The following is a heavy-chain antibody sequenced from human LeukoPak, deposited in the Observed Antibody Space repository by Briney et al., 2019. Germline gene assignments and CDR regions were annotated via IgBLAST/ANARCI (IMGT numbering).Heavy chain of an antibody. CDR2: LSPNGDST. Sequence: SGGSLRLSCAAFGFTFDNYALHWVSQAPGKGLEYVSSLSPNGDSTYYANSVKGRFTISRDNPQHTLFLQMGSLRVEDTAVYYCARTYSYGAGTYSSFGYWGQGTLVTVSP. D-gene: IGHD3-10*01. CDR3: ARTYSYGAGTYSSFGY. CDR1: GFTFDNYA. J-gene: IGHJ4*02. V-gene: IGHV3-64*01.